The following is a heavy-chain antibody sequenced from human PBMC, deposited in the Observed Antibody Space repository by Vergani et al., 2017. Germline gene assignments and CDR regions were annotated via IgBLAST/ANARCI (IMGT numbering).Heavy chain of an antibody. CDR2: ISHSGST. Sequence: QVQLQESGPGLVKPSETLSLTCAVSGYSISSGYYWGWIRQPPGKGLEWIGSISHSGSTNYNPSLKGRVTLSLDTSKNQFSLRLSSVTAADTAVYYCARDPKSYCSGGSCFSVWGAFDIWGRGTTVTVSS. J-gene: IGHJ3*02. D-gene: IGHD2-15*01. CDR1: GYSISSGYY. V-gene: IGHV4-38-2*02. CDR3: ARDPKSYCSGGSCFSVWGAFDI.